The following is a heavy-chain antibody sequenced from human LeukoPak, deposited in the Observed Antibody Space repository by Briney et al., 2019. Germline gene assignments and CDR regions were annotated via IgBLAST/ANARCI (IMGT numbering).Heavy chain of an antibody. D-gene: IGHD4-17*01. V-gene: IGHV1-18*01. Sequence: ASVKVSCKASGYPFAAYGISWVRQAPGQGLELMGWINTYNGNTNYAQKFQGRVTMTTDTSTTTAYMELRSLTSDDTAVYYCARVDTVNYYYYTDVWGKGTPVTVSS. J-gene: IGHJ6*03. CDR3: ARVDTVNYYYYTDV. CDR2: INTYNGNT. CDR1: GYPFAAYG.